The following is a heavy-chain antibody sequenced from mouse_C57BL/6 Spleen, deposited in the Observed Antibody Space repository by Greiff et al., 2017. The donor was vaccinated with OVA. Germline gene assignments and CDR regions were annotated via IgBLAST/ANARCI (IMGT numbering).Heavy chain of an antibody. CDR2: IYPRSGNT. D-gene: IGHD2-1*01. J-gene: IGHJ1*03. CDR1: GYTFTSYG. V-gene: IGHV1-81*01. CDR3: AREELIYYGNYVGYFDV. Sequence: VQGVESGAELARPGASVKLSCKASGYTFTSYGISWVKQRTGQGLEWIGEIYPRSGNTYYNEKFKGKATLTADKSSSTAYMELRSLTSDDSAVYFGAREELIYYGNYVGYFDVWGTGTTVTVSS.